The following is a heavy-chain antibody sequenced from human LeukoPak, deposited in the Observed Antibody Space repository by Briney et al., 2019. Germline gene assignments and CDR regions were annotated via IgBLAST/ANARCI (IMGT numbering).Heavy chain of an antibody. J-gene: IGHJ4*02. CDR3: ARLADYGNYGPREYLDF. Sequence: GGSLRLSCAASGFTFSNYGMNWVRQAPGKGLERVSSISSSSSSIYYADSLKGRFTISRDNAKTSLYLQMNSLRAEDTAVYYCARLADYGNYGPREYLDFWGQGTLVTVSS. V-gene: IGHV3-21*01. CDR1: GFTFSNYG. CDR2: ISSSSSSI. D-gene: IGHD4-11*01.